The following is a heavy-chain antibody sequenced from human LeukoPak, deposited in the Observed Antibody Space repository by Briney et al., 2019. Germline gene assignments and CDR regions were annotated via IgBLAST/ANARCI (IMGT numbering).Heavy chain of an antibody. J-gene: IGHJ4*02. CDR1: GFTFSSYA. V-gene: IGHV3-30*04. CDR2: ISYDGSNK. Sequence: PGGSLRLSCAASGFTFSSYAMHWVRQAPGKGLEWVAVISYDGSNKYYADSVKGRFTISRDNSKNTLYLQMNSLRAEDTAVYYCARDLRGDSSGPFDYWGQGTLVTVSS. D-gene: IGHD3-22*01. CDR3: ARDLRGDSSGPFDY.